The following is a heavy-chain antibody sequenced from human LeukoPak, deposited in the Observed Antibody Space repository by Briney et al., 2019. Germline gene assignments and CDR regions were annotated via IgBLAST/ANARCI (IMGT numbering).Heavy chain of an antibody. V-gene: IGHV3-30*09. Sequence: AGGSLRLSCAASGFSFSSYSIHWVRQAPGKGLEWVAVISSDGNSKNFALSVKGRFAISRDNSKNTLFLQMNNPRSEDTALYYCVSPTADYPFLYYFDSWGQGTLVTVSS. CDR3: VSPTADYPFLYYFDS. CDR2: ISSDGNSK. CDR1: GFSFSSYS. D-gene: IGHD5-12*01. J-gene: IGHJ4*02.